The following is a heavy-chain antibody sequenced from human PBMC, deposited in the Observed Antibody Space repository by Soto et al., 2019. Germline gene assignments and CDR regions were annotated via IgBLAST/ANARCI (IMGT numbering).Heavy chain of an antibody. V-gene: IGHV4-34*01. CDR3: ARGRRRFLEWLSSYGMDV. CDR2: INHSGST. Sequence: PSETLSLTCAVYGGSLSGYYWSWIRQPPGKGLEWIGEINHSGSTNYNPSLKSRVTISVDTSKNQFSLKLSSVTAADTAVYYCARGRRRFLEWLSSYGMDVWGQGTTVTVSS. D-gene: IGHD3-3*01. J-gene: IGHJ6*02. CDR1: GGSLSGYY.